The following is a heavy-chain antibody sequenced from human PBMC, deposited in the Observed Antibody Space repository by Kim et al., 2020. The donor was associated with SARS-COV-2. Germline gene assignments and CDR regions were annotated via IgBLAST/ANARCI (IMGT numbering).Heavy chain of an antibody. Sequence: GSTNYNPSLKIRVTISVDTSKNQFSLTLSSVTAADTAVYYCARGSPPSGYWGQGTLVTVSS. CDR3: ARGSPPSGY. CDR2: GST. J-gene: IGHJ4*02. V-gene: IGHV4-61*02.